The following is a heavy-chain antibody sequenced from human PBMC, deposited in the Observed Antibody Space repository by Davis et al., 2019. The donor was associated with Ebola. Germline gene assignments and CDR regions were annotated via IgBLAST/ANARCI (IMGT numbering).Heavy chain of an antibody. CDR2: FDPEDGET. CDR1: GYTFTSYG. D-gene: IGHD1-26*01. CDR3: ATPNSGSYTY. Sequence: ASVKVSCKASGYTFTSYGISWVRQAPGQGLEWMGGFDPEDGETIYAQKFQGRVTMTEDTSTDTAYMELSSLRSEDTAVYYCATPNSGSYTYWGQGTLVTVSS. V-gene: IGHV1-24*01. J-gene: IGHJ4*02.